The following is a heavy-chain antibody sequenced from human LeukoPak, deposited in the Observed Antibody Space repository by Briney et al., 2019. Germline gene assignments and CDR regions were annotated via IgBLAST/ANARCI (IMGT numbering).Heavy chain of an antibody. CDR3: AKRVDYSGKYYFDY. Sequence: PGGSLRLSCAAFGFTFSSYAMSWVRQAPGKGLEWVSAVSSSGSETYYADSVKGRFTIPRDNSKNTLSLQMNSLRAEDTAVYYCAKRVDYSGKYYFDYWGQGTPVTVSS. CDR2: VSSSGSET. D-gene: IGHD1-26*01. CDR1: GFTFSSYA. V-gene: IGHV3-23*01. J-gene: IGHJ4*02.